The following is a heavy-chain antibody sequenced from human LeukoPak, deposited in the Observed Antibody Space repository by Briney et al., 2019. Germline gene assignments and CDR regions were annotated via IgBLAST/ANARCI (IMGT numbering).Heavy chain of an antibody. J-gene: IGHJ4*02. D-gene: IGHD6-19*01. Sequence: SGPTLVHPTPPLTLTCTFSGFSLRTSGVGVGWIRQPPGKALEWLALIYWDDDKRYSPSLKSRLTITKDTSKNQVVLTMTNMDPVDTATYYCAHSYSSGWYHYFDYWGQGTLVTVSS. V-gene: IGHV2-5*02. CDR3: AHSYSSGWYHYFDY. CDR1: GFSLRTSGVG. CDR2: IYWDDDK.